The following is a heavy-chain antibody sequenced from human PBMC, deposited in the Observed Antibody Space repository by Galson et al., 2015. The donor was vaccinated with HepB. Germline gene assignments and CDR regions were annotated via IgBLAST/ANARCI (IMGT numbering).Heavy chain of an antibody. Sequence: SVKVSCKASGGTFINYAISWVRQAPGQGLEWVGGIIPILGITNYAQRFQDRVTITADKSMSTASMELSSLRSEDTAVYYCARHYSSGWYRDYFDYWGQGTLVTVSS. CDR2: IIPILGIT. J-gene: IGHJ4*02. D-gene: IGHD6-19*01. CDR1: GGTFINYA. CDR3: ARHYSSGWYRDYFDY. V-gene: IGHV1-69*10.